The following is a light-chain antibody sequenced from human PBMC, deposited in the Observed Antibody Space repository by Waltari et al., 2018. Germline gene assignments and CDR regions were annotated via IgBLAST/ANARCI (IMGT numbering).Light chain of an antibody. CDR1: ENVNNY. V-gene: IGKV1-39*01. Sequence: DIQMTQSPSSLSASVGDRVTITCRASENVNNYLNWYQQKPGKAPKLLIYKASTLQSGVPSRFSGSGSGTDYTFTISSLQSEDVATYYCQHGYGTPYIFGQGTKVEIK. CDR2: KAS. J-gene: IGKJ2*01. CDR3: QHGYGTPYI.